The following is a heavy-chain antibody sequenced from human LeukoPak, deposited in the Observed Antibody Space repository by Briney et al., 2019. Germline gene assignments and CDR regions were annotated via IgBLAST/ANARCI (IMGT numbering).Heavy chain of an antibody. V-gene: IGHV3-13*01. J-gene: IGHJ5*02. D-gene: IGHD3-9*01. Sequence: GGSLRLSCAASGFTFSSYDMHWVRQATGKGLEWASAIGTAGDTYYPGSVKGRFTISRENAKNSLYLQMNSLRAGDTAVYYCARDVTPLRYFDSGAVNWFDPWGQGTLVTVSS. CDR1: GFTFSSYD. CDR3: ARDVTPLRYFDSGAVNWFDP. CDR2: IGTAGDT.